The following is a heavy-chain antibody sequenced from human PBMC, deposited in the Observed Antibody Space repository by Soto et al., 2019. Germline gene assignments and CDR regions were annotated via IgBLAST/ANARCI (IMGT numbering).Heavy chain of an antibody. CDR1: GFTFSSYA. J-gene: IGHJ2*01. D-gene: IGHD4-17*01. V-gene: IGHV3-23*01. CDR3: AKRTVGWYFEH. Sequence: EVQLLESGGGLVQPGGSLRLSCAASGFTFSSYAMSWVRQAPGEGLEWVSAISGSGDSTYYADSVKGRFTIARDNSKNAPYLQMNSLRAEDTAVYYCAKRTVGWYFEHWGRGTLVTDSS. CDR2: ISGSGDST.